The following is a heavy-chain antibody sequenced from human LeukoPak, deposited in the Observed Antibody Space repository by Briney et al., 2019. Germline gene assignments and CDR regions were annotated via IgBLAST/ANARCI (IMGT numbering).Heavy chain of an antibody. Sequence: ASVKVSCKASGYIFTSYDISWVRQAAGQELEWIGWLRPASGSSGYAQKFQGRVTMTRSTSTRTAYMELRSLTSEDTAVYYCARGPPESTTSDYWGQGTLVTVSS. D-gene: IGHD2-2*01. CDR3: ARGPPESTTSDY. CDR1: GYIFTSYD. J-gene: IGHJ4*02. CDR2: LRPASGSS. V-gene: IGHV1-8*01.